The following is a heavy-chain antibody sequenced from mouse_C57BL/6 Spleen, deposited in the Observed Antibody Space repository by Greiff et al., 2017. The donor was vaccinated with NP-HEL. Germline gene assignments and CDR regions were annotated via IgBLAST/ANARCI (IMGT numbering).Heavy chain of an antibody. D-gene: IGHD1-1*01. CDR2: ISNLAYSF. V-gene: IGHV5-15*01. J-gene: IGHJ1*03. CDR1: GFTFSDYG. CDR3: ARRPYGSSFHWYFDV. Sequence: EVMLVESGGGLVQPGGSLKLSCAASGFTFSDYGMAWVRQAPRKGPEWVAFISNLAYSFSYADTVTGRFPISRENAKNNLYLERSSLRSEDTAMNYCARRPYGSSFHWYFDVWGTGTTVTVSS.